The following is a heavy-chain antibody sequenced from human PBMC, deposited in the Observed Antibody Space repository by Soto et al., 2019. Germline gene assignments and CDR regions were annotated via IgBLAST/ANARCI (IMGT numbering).Heavy chain of an antibody. J-gene: IGHJ6*02. CDR2: IYDSGST. V-gene: IGHV4-59*01. Sequence: SSGTLELTCTVSGASINNYYWTWIRQPPGKGLEWIGYIYDSGSTSFNPSLKSRLTISVDTSKNQFSLKLKSVTAADTAVYYWARGQNYYYKGREVWRQGTTVT. CDR3: ARGQNYYYKGREV. CDR1: GASINNYY.